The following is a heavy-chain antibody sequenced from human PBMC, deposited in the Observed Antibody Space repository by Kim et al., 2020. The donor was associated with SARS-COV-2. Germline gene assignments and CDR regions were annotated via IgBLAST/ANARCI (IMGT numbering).Heavy chain of an antibody. V-gene: IGHV4-4*02. CDR3: ARDPKVLSWGLDY. J-gene: IGHJ4*02. CDR2: IYHSGST. Sequence: SETLSLTCAVSGGSISSSNWWSWVRQPPGKGLEWIGEIYHSGSTNYNPSLKSRVTISVDKSKNQFSLKLSSVTAADTAVYYCARDPKVLSWGLDYWGQGTLVTVSS. CDR1: GGSISSSNW. D-gene: IGHD3-16*01.